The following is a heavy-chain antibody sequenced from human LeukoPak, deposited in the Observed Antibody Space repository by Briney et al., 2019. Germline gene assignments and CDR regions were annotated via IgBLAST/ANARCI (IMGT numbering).Heavy chain of an antibody. D-gene: IGHD1-26*01. V-gene: IGHV3-30-3*01. CDR2: IPYNGNNE. Sequence: GRSLRLSCAASGFTFSSYTMHWVRQAPGKGLEWVAVIPYNGNNEDHADSVQGRFTISRDNSKNTLYLQMNSLRAEDTAVYYCARDFWGSYNRYNYYCFMDVWGKGTTVTVS. CDR3: ARDFWGSYNRYNYYCFMDV. J-gene: IGHJ6*03. CDR1: GFTFSSYT.